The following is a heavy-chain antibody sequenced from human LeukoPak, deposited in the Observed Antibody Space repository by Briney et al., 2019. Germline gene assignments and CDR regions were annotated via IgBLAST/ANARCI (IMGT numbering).Heavy chain of an antibody. V-gene: IGHV4-59*01. CDR3: ARTTMVRGTYYMDV. CDR2: IHYSGST. CDR1: GGSFSGYY. D-gene: IGHD3-10*01. J-gene: IGHJ6*03. Sequence: SETLSLTCAVYGGSFSGYYWSWIRQPPGKGLQWIGCIHYSGSTNYNPSLKSRVTISVDTSKNQFSLKLSSVTAADTAVYYCARTTMVRGTYYMDVWGKGTTVTISS.